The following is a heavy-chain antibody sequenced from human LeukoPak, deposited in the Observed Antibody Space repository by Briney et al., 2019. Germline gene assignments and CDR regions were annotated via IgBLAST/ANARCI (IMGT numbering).Heavy chain of an antibody. D-gene: IGHD5-24*01. CDR3: AREEMATMNY. CDR2: ISSSSTI. V-gene: IGHV3-48*04. J-gene: IGHJ4*02. Sequence: PGGSLRLSCAASGFTFSSYSMNWVRQAPGKGLEWVSYISSSSTIYYADSVKGRFTISRDNAKNSLYLQMNSLRAEDTAVYYCAREEMATMNYWGQGTLVTVSS. CDR1: GFTFSSYS.